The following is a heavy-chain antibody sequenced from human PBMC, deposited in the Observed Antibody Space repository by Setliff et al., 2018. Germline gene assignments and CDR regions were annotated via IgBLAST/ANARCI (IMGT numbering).Heavy chain of an antibody. Sequence: GGSLRLSCAASGFTFSSYAMSWVRQAPGKGLEWISYISNSDPTIYYADSVKGRFTVSSDNAKNSLYLQMNSLRAEDTAVYYCARDHSYGYSLYYYYYYGMDVWGQGTTVTVSS. CDR3: ARDHSYGYSLYYYYYYGMDV. CDR2: ISNSDPTI. V-gene: IGHV3-48*04. J-gene: IGHJ6*02. CDR1: GFTFSSYA. D-gene: IGHD5-18*01.